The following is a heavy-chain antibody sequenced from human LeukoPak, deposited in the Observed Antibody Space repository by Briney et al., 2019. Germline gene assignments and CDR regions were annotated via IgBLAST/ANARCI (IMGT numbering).Heavy chain of an antibody. D-gene: IGHD1-7*01. CDR1: GFTFSSYA. CDR3: TKEWSNAGTTISPPDY. V-gene: IGHV3-23*01. CDR2: ISGSDDSA. J-gene: IGHJ4*02. Sequence: PGGSLRLSCATSGFTFSSYAMNWVRQAPGKGLEWVSAISGSDDSAYYADSVKGRFTISRDKSKNTLYLQMHSLRAEDTAVYFCTKEWSNAGTTISPPDYWGQGTLVTVSS.